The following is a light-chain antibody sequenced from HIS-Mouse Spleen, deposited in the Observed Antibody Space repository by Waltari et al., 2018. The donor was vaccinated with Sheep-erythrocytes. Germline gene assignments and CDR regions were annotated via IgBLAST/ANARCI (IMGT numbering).Light chain of an antibody. CDR1: SSNIGSNT. Sequence: QSVLTQPPSASGTPGQRVTISCSGSSSNIGSNTVNWYQQLPGTAPKLLIYSNNPRPSGVPDRFSGSKSGTSASLTISGLQAEDEADYYCCSHAGSYNHVFATGTKVTVL. CDR3: CSHAGSYNHV. CDR2: SNN. V-gene: IGLV1-44*01. J-gene: IGLJ1*01.